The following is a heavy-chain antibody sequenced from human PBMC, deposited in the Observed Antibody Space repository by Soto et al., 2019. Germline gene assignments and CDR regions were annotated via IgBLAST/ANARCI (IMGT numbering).Heavy chain of an antibody. CDR1: GYTFTSYA. J-gene: IGHJ4*02. Sequence: ASVKVSCKASGYTFTSYAMHWVRQAPGQRLEWMGWINAGNGNTKYSQKFQGRVTITRDTSASTAYMELSSLGSEDTAVYYCARGYYDFWSGYYCGYWGQRTLVTVSS. V-gene: IGHV1-3*01. D-gene: IGHD3-3*01. CDR3: ARGYYDFWSGYYCGY. CDR2: INAGNGNT.